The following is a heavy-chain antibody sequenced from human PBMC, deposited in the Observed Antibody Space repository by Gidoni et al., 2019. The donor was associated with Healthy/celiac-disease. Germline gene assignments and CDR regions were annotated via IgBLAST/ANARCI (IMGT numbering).Heavy chain of an antibody. CDR2: IDPSDSYT. CDR1: GYSFTSYW. Sequence: EVQLVQSGAEVKKPGESLRISCKGSGYSFTSYWISWVRQMPGKGLEWMGRIDPSDSYTNYSPSFQGHVTISADKSISTAYLQWSSLKASDTAMYYCARHGDGSGLSSGGFDPWGQGTLVTVSS. D-gene: IGHD6-19*01. V-gene: IGHV5-10-1*03. J-gene: IGHJ5*02. CDR3: ARHGDGSGLSSGGFDP.